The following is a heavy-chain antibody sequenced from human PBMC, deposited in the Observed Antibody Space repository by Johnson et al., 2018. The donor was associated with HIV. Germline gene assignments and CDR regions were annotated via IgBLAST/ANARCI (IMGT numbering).Heavy chain of an antibody. Sequence: QVQLVESGGGVVQPGTSLRLSCTASGFIFHNYAMHWVRQAPGKGLEWVAFISYDGGTASYAEHVKGRFTISRDNAKNSLYLQMNSLRAEDTAVYYCAKDRGLSAFDIWGQGTMVTVSS. J-gene: IGHJ3*02. D-gene: IGHD3-10*01. CDR3: AKDRGLSAFDI. CDR2: ISYDGGTA. CDR1: GFIFHNYA. V-gene: IGHV3-30*18.